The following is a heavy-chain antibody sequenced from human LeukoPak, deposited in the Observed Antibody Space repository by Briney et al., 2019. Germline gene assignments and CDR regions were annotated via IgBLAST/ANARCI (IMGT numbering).Heavy chain of an antibody. D-gene: IGHD3-3*01. CDR3: ARIWSDQIGTDY. CDR1: GYTFTSYY. Sequence: ASVKVSCKASGYTFTSYYIYWVRQAPGQGLEWMGIINPNGGSTSYAQKFQGRVTKTRDTSTSTVYMELSSLRSEDTAVYYCARIWSDQIGTDYWGQGTLATVSS. CDR2: INPNGGST. V-gene: IGHV1-46*01. J-gene: IGHJ4*02.